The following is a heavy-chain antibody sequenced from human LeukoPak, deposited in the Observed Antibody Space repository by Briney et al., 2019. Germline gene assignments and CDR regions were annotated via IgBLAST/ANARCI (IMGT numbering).Heavy chain of an antibody. CDR3: ARVRAGYMAARPFDY. CDR2: IYSGGST. CDR1: GFTVSSNY. D-gene: IGHD6-13*01. V-gene: IGHV3-66*01. J-gene: IGHJ4*02. Sequence: GSLRLSCAASGFTVSSNYMSWVRQAPGKGLEWVSVIYSGGSTYYADSVKGRFTISRDNSKNTLYLQMGSLRAEDMAVYYCARVRAGYMAARPFDYWGQGTLVTVSS.